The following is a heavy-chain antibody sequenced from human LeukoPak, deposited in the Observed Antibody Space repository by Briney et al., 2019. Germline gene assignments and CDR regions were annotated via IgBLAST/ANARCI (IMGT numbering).Heavy chain of an antibody. V-gene: IGHV3-21*01. D-gene: IGHD4-11*01. CDR3: ARAKHDYSNVLEPVW. CDR2: ISSSSSYI. Sequence: GGSLRLSCAASGFTFSSYSMNWVRQAPGKGLEWVSSISSSSSYIYYADSVKGRFTISRDNAKNSLYLQMNSLRAEDTAVYYCARAKHDYSNVLEPVWWGQGTLATVSS. J-gene: IGHJ4*02. CDR1: GFTFSSYS.